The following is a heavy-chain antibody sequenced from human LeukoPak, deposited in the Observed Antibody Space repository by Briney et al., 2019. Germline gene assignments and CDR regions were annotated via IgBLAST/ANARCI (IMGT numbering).Heavy chain of an antibody. D-gene: IGHD1-26*01. CDR2: ISGSGGST. Sequence: PGGSLRLSCTASGFTFGDYAMSWVRQAPGKGLEWVSAISGSGGSTYYADSVKGRFTISRDNAKNTLYLQMNSLRAEDTAVYYCGRGAGGSYYLDYWGQGALVTVSS. CDR3: GRGAGGSYYLDY. CDR1: GFTFGDYA. J-gene: IGHJ4*02. V-gene: IGHV3-23*01.